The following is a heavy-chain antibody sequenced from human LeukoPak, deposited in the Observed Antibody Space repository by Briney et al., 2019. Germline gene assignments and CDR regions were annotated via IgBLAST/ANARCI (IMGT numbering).Heavy chain of an antibody. V-gene: IGHV3-48*03. CDR2: ISSSGRTI. J-gene: IGHJ4*02. Sequence: PGGSLRLSCAASGFTFSSYEMNWVRQAPGKGLEWVSYISSSGRTIYYADSVKGRFTISRDNAKNSLYLQMNSPRAEDTAVYYCARAGGYRDYWGQGTLVTVSS. D-gene: IGHD5-18*01. CDR3: ARAGGYRDY. CDR1: GFTFSSYE.